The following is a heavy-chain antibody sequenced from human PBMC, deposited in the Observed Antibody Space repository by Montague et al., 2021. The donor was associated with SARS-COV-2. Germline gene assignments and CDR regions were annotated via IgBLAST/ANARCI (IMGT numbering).Heavy chain of an antibody. J-gene: IGHJ6*02. CDR2: IYSSGST. V-gene: IGHV4-61*02. Sequence: SLSLTCTVSGGSIRSGSYYWSWIRRPAGKGLEWIGRIYSSGSTNYNPSLKSRVTMSVDTSKNQFSLKVSSVTAADTAVYYCARDYGGYSYYYGLDVWGQGTTVTVSS. CDR3: ARDYGGYSYYYGLDV. D-gene: IGHD4-23*01. CDR1: GGSIRSGSYY.